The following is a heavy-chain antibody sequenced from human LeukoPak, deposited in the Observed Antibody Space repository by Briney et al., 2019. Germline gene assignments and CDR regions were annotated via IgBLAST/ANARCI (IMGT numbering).Heavy chain of an antibody. CDR2: IYSGGST. J-gene: IGHJ4*02. V-gene: IGHV3-53*01. CDR1: GFTVSSNY. D-gene: IGHD2-21*01. CDR3: ARGIQGYYFDY. Sequence: GGSLRLSCAASGFTVSSNYMSWVRQAPGKGLEWVSVIYSGGSTYYADSVKGRFTISRDNSKNTLYFQMNSLRAEDTAVCYCARGIQGYYFDYWGQGTLVTVSS.